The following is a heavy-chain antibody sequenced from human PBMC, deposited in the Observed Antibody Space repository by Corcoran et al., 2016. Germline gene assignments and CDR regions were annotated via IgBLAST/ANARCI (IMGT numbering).Heavy chain of an antibody. CDR3: AKDCSTISCPTLVDY. J-gene: IGHJ4*02. CDR1: GYTFTSSG. CDR2: ISTYNGNT. D-gene: IGHD2-2*01. V-gene: IGHV1-18*01. Sequence: QVQLVQSGAEVKKPGASVKVSCKASGYTFTSSGISWVRQAPGQGLEWMGWISTYNGNTNYVQKFQGRVTMTTDTSTNTAYMELTSLRYEDTAVYYCAKDCSTISCPTLVDYWGQGTLVTVSS.